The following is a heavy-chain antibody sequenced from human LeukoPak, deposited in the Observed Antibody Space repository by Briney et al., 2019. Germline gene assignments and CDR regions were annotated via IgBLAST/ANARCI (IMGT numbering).Heavy chain of an antibody. Sequence: SETLSLTCTVSGGSITSGSDCWGWIRPPPGQGLEWFISIDYGGSTYYNASITSRVTISVDTSKNQFSLKRSSVTAADTVVYYCARHFDGAGPDRLAAWFDPWGQGTLVTVSS. CDR3: ARHFDGAGPDRLAAWFDP. D-gene: IGHD3-9*01. CDR2: IDYGGST. V-gene: IGHV4-39*01. CDR1: GGSITSGSDC. J-gene: IGHJ5*02.